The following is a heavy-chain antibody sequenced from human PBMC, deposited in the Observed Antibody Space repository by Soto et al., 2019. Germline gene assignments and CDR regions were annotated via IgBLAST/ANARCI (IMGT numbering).Heavy chain of an antibody. Sequence: SETLSLTCAVYGGSFSGYYWSWIRQPPGKGLEWIGEINHSGSTNYNPSLKSRVTISVDTSKNQFSLKLSSVTAADTAVYYCARRPREQQLLWGFDYWGQGTLVTVSS. CDR3: ARRPREQQLLWGFDY. CDR1: GGSFSGYY. V-gene: IGHV4-34*01. D-gene: IGHD2-2*01. J-gene: IGHJ4*02. CDR2: INHSGST.